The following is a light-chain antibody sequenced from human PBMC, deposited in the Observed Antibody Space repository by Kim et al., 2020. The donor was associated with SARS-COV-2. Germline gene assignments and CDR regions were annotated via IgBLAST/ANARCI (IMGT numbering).Light chain of an antibody. CDR3: QQYSTYSPYT. CDR2: KAS. CDR1: QSISTY. V-gene: IGKV1-5*03. J-gene: IGKJ2*01. Sequence: DIQMTQSPSTLSASVGDRVTITCRASQSISTYLAWYQQKPGKAPNLLIYKASSLESGVPSRFSGSGFGTEFTLTISSLQPDDFATYYCQQYSTYSPYTFGQGTKLEI.